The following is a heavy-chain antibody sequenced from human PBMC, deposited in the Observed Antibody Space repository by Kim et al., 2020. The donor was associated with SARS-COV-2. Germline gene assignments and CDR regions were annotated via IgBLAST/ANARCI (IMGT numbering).Heavy chain of an antibody. V-gene: IGHV3-23*01. CDR1: GFTFSSYA. Sequence: GGSLRLSCAASGFTFSSYAMSWVRQAPGKGLEWVSAISGSGGSTYYADSVKGRFTISRDNSKNTLYLKMNSLRAEDTAVYYCAKDYCSGGSCDTGSWPYWGQGTLVTVSS. D-gene: IGHD2-15*01. CDR2: ISGSGGST. J-gene: IGHJ4*02. CDR3: AKDYCSGGSCDTGSWPY.